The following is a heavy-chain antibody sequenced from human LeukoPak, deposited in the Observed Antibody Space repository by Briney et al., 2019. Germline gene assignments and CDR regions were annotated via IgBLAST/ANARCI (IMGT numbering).Heavy chain of an antibody. V-gene: IGHV3-21*01. CDR1: GFTFSSYI. CDR3: AGFYDSSGYLFDY. Sequence: PGGSLRLSCAASGFTFSSYIMNWVRQAPGKGLEWVSSITSSSSYIYYADSVKGRFTISRDNAKNSLYLQMNSLRAEDTAVYCCAGFYDSSGYLFDYWGQGTLVTVSS. J-gene: IGHJ4*02. D-gene: IGHD3-22*01. CDR2: ITSSSSYI.